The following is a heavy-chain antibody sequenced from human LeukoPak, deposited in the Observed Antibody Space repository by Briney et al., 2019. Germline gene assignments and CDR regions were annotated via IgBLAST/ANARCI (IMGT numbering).Heavy chain of an antibody. CDR1: GDSISSGSYY. CDR2: IYTSGST. V-gene: IGHV4-61*02. CDR3: ARRSVVIIPPFYYYYMDV. Sequence: SQTLSLTCTVSGDSISSGSYYWSWIRQPAGKGLEWIGRIYTSGSTNYNPSRKSRVTISVDTSKNQFSLKLSSVTAADTAVYYCARRSVVIIPPFYYYYMDVWGKGTTVTVSS. J-gene: IGHJ6*03. D-gene: IGHD3-3*01.